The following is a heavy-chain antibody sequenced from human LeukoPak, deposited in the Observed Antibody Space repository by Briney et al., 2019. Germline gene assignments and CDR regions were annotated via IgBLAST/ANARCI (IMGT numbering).Heavy chain of an antibody. CDR1: GFTFSTYW. V-gene: IGHV3-74*01. J-gene: IGHJ4*02. Sequence: GGSLRLSCAASGFTFSTYWMHWVRQAPGKGLVWVSRVNGDGSSTNYADSVKGRFTISRDNAKNTLYLQMNSLRAEDTAVYYCARDGIAAVDFDYWGQGILVTISS. CDR2: VNGDGSST. CDR3: ARDGIAAVDFDY. D-gene: IGHD6-13*01.